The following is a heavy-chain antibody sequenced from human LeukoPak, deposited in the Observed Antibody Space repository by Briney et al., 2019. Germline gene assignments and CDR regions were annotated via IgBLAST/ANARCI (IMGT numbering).Heavy chain of an antibody. J-gene: IGHJ6*02. CDR2: INPSGGST. D-gene: IGHD2-2*02. V-gene: IGHV1-46*01. CDR3: ARDRRIVVVPAAIHYYYYYGMDV. Sequence: GASVKVSCKASGYAFTSYYMHWVRQAPGQGLEWMGIINPSGGSTSYAQKFQGRVTMTRDTSTSTVYVELSSLRSEDTAVYYCARDRRIVVVPAAIHYYYYYGMDVWGQGTTVTVSS. CDR1: GYAFTSYY.